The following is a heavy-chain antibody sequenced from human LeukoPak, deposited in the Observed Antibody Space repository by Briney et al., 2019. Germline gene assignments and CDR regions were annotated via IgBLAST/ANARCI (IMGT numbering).Heavy chain of an antibody. J-gene: IGHJ5*02. CDR3: ARNKYDILTGYFRRNNWFDP. CDR1: GGSISSGSYY. V-gene: IGHV4-61*09. CDR2: IYTSGNT. Sequence: SETLSLTCSVSGGSISSGSYYWSWIRQPAGKGLEWIGHIYTSGNTNYNPSLKSRVTISVDTSKNQFSLKLSSVTAADTAVYYCARNKYDILTGYFRRNNWFDPWGQGTLVTVSS. D-gene: IGHD3-9*01.